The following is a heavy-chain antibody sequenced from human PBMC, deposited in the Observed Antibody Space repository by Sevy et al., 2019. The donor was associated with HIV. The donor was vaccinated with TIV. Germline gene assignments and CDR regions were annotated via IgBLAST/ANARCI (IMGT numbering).Heavy chain of an antibody. D-gene: IGHD2-21*01. Sequence: GGSLRLSCAASGFTFHDYAMHWVRQAPGKGLEWLSYISYDERDIYYLDSVRGRFSVSRDNSKQTLFLQMDSLGLEDTAIYYCARRDVNHQFLLDYWGQGILVTVSS. V-gene: IGHV3-30*03. CDR1: GFTFHDYA. CDR3: ARRDVNHQFLLDY. J-gene: IGHJ4*02. CDR2: ISYDERDI.